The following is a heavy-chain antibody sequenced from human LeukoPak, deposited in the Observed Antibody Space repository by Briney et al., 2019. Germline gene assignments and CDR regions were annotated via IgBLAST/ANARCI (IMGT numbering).Heavy chain of an antibody. D-gene: IGHD3-22*01. CDR3: AKAKVQYYDLFDI. CDR2: ISGSGGST. J-gene: IGHJ3*02. CDR1: GFTFSSYA. V-gene: IGHV3-23*01. Sequence: GGSLRLSCAASGFTFSSYAMSWVRQAPGKGLEWVSAISGSGGSTYYADSVKGPFTISRDNSKNTLYLQMNSLRAEDTAVYYCAKAKVQYYDLFDIWGQGTMVTVSS.